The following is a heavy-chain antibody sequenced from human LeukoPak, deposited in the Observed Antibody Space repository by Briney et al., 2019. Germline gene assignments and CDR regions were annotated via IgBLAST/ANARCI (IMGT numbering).Heavy chain of an antibody. Sequence: PSETLSLTCDVSGGSISSSNWWSWVRQSPEKGLEWLAEIYHSGSFNRNPSLKSRVTISVDKSKNQFSLNLTSVTAADTAVYYCAGSIVVVPAAIWVYYYYYMDVWGKGTTVTVSS. CDR1: GGSISSSNW. D-gene: IGHD2-2*01. CDR2: IYHSGSF. V-gene: IGHV4-4*02. CDR3: AGSIVVVPAAIWVYYYYYMDV. J-gene: IGHJ6*03.